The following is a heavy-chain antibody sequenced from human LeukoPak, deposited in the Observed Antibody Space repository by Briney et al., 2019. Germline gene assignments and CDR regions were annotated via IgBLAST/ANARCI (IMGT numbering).Heavy chain of an antibody. CDR1: GGSVSSGSYY. V-gene: IGHV4-61*01. Sequence: SETLSLTCTVSGGSVSSGSYYWSWIRQPPGKGLEWIGYIYYNGSTNYNPSLKSRVTISVDTSKNQFSQKLSSVTAADTAVYYCARGKRYYDILTGYYNGHFDYWGQGTLVTVSS. CDR2: IYYNGST. D-gene: IGHD3-9*01. CDR3: ARGKRYYDILTGYYNGHFDY. J-gene: IGHJ4*02.